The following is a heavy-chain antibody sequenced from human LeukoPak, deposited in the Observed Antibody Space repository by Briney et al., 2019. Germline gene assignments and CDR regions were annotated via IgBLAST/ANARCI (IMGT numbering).Heavy chain of an antibody. J-gene: IGHJ4*02. D-gene: IGHD3-3*01. CDR3: ARASSYDFWSGYF. V-gene: IGHV3-21*01. Sequence: GGSLRLSCAASGFTFSSYSMNWVRQAPGKGLEWVSSISSSSSYIYYADSVKGRFTISRDNAKNSLYLQMNSLRAEDTAVYYCARASSYDFWSGYFWGQGTLVTVSS. CDR2: ISSSSSYI. CDR1: GFTFSSYS.